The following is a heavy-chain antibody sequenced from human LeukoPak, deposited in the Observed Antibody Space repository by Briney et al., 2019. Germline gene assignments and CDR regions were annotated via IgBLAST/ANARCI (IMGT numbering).Heavy chain of an antibody. V-gene: IGHV1-69*13. D-gene: IGHD4-17*01. Sequence: SVKVSCKASGGTFSSYAISWVRQAPGQGLEWMGGIIPIFGTANYAQKFQGRVTITADEPTSTAYMELSSLRSEDTAVYYCARDPRPDFDYGDSEYFQHWGQGTLVTVSS. CDR3: ARDPRPDFDYGDSEYFQH. CDR1: GGTFSSYA. J-gene: IGHJ1*01. CDR2: IIPIFGTA.